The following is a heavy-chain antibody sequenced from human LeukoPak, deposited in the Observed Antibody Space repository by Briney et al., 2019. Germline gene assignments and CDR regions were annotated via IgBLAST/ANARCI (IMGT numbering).Heavy chain of an antibody. D-gene: IGHD3-22*01. V-gene: IGHV1-46*01. CDR3: ARWYYYVSSGDAFYI. CDR2: IQPGGGSK. Sequence: GGSLKLSCKASGYTFTSYYMHWVRQAPGQGLEWVGIIQPGGGSKSYAQTFQGRVTMTRDMSTSTVYMELSSLRSEDTAVYYCARWYYYVSSGDAFYIWGQGTMVTVSS. CDR1: GYTFTSYY. J-gene: IGHJ3*02.